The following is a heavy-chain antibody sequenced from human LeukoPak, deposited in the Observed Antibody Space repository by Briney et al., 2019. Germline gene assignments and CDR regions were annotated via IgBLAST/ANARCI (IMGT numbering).Heavy chain of an antibody. J-gene: IGHJ3*02. CDR3: ARDAFDI. Sequence: GRSLRLSCAASGFTFSSYAMHWVRQAPGKGLEWVAVISYDGSNKYYADSVKGRFTISRDDSKNTLYLQMNSLRAEDTAVYYCARDAFDIWGQGTMVTVSS. CDR2: ISYDGSNK. V-gene: IGHV3-30-3*01. CDR1: GFTFSSYA.